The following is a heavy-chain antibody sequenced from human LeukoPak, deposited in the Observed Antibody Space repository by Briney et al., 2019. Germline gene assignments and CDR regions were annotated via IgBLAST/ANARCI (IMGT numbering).Heavy chain of an antibody. CDR3: ARWEGNWFDP. CDR1: GGSINSYY. V-gene: IGHV4-4*09. CDR2: IHTSGSS. Sequence: SSETLSLTCTVSGGSINSYYWTWIRQPPGKGLEWIGYIHTSGSSNYNPSLRSRVTISVDTSKNQFSLRLTSVTAADTAVYYCARWEGNWFDPWGQGTLVTVSS. D-gene: IGHD1-26*01. J-gene: IGHJ5*02.